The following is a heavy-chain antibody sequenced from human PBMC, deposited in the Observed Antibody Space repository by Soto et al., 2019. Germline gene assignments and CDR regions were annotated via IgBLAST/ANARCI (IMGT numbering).Heavy chain of an antibody. CDR3: AHTWYSSSSGAFDI. CDR1: GFSLSTSGVG. J-gene: IGHJ3*02. Sequence: QITLKESGPTLVKPTQTLTLTCTFSGFSLSTSGVGVGWIRQPPGKALEWLALIYWNDDKRYSPSLKIRLTITKDTSKNQVVLTMTNMDPVDTATYYFAHTWYSSSSGAFDIWGQGTMVTVSS. CDR2: IYWNDDK. V-gene: IGHV2-5*01. D-gene: IGHD6-6*01.